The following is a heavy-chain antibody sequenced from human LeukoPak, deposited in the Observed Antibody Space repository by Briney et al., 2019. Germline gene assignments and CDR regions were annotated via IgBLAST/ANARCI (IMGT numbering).Heavy chain of an antibody. D-gene: IGHD6-19*01. V-gene: IGHV4-30-4*01. Sequence: SETLSLTCTVSGGSIGSANYYWSWIRQPPGKGLEWIGYIYYSGSTYYNPSLKSRVTISVDTSKNQFSLKLSSVTAADTAVYYCARRGSGWYLNFDYWGQGTLVTVSS. CDR2: IYYSGST. CDR1: GGSIGSANYY. J-gene: IGHJ4*02. CDR3: ARRGSGWYLNFDY.